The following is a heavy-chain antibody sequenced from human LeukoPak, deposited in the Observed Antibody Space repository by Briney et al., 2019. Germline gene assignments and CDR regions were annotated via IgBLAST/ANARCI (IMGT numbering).Heavy chain of an antibody. D-gene: IGHD3-9*01. J-gene: IGHJ4*02. CDR3: TRDMILNGYYNGYFDY. CDR2: VRSKAYGGTT. V-gene: IGHV3-49*03. Sequence: GGSLRLSCTASGFTFGDYAMSWFRQAPGKGLEWVGFVRSKAYGGTTEYAASVKGRFTISRDDSKSIAYLQMNSLKTEDTAVYYCTRDMILNGYYNGYFDYWGQGTLVTVSS. CDR1: GFTFGDYA.